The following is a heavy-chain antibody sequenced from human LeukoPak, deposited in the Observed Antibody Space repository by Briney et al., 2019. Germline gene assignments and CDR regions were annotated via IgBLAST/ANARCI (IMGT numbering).Heavy chain of an antibody. J-gene: IGHJ4*02. CDR3: ARGLVGAMSDPDY. D-gene: IGHD1-26*01. Sequence: ASVKVSCKASGYTFTGYYMHWVRQAPGQGLEWMGWINPNSGGTNYAQKFQGRVTMTRDTSISTAYMELSRLRSDDTAVYYCARGLVGAMSDPDYWGRGTLVTVSS. V-gene: IGHV1-2*02. CDR2: INPNSGGT. CDR1: GYTFTGYY.